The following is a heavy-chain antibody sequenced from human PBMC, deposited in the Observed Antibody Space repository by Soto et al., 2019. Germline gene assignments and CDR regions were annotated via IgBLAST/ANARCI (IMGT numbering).Heavy chain of an antibody. Sequence: PSETLSLTCTVSGGSIISSNYYWAWIRQPPGTGLEWIGTIYYTGSTYYNPSLKSRITMSVDTSKSQFSLTLSSVTAADTAVYYCARLNKPGWFDPWRQGTLVTVSS. CDR1: GGSIISSNYY. CDR2: IYYTGST. CDR3: ARLNKPGWFDP. J-gene: IGHJ5*02. V-gene: IGHV4-39*01.